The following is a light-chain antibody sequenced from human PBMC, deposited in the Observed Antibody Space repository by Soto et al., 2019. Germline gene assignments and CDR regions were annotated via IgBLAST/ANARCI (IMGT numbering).Light chain of an antibody. V-gene: IGKV3-20*01. CDR2: GAS. CDR1: QSVSSSY. Sequence: EIVLTQSPGTLSLSPGERATLSCRASQSVSSSYLAWYQQKPGQAPRLLIYGASSRATGIPDRFSGSGSGTDFTLTISRLEPEDFAVYYCQQYGSSPHYCTFGQGTKLEIK. J-gene: IGKJ2*02. CDR3: QQYGSSPHYCT.